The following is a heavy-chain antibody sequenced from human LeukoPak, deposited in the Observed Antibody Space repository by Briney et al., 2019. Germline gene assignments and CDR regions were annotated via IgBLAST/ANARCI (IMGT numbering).Heavy chain of an antibody. V-gene: IGHV3-23*01. CDR1: GFIFSSHW. D-gene: IGHD2-2*01. CDR2: ISGSGGST. Sequence: GGSLRLSCEASGFIFSSHWMSWVRQAPGKGLEWVSAISGSGGSTYYADSVKGRFTISRDNSKNTLYLQMNSLRAEDTAVYYCAKDERTSCYFFDYWGQGTLVTVSS. CDR3: AKDERTSCYFFDY. J-gene: IGHJ4*02.